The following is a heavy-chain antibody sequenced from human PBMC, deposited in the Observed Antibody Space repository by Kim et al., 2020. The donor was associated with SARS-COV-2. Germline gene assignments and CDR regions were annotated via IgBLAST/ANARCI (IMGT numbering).Heavy chain of an antibody. CDR2: IYTTGST. CDR1: GDSIRNYY. V-gene: IGHV4-4*07. J-gene: IGHJ4*02. Sequence: GDSIRNYYWGWLRQSAGKELEWIGRIYTTGSTNYNPSLKSRVTMSVDTSNNHFSLNLYSVTAADTAVYFCARDSGYIDFWGQGTLVTVSS. CDR3: ARDSGYIDF. D-gene: IGHD6-19*01.